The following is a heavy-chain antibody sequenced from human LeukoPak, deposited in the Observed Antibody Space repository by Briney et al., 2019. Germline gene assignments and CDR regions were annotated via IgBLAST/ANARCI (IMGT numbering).Heavy chain of an antibody. Sequence: ASVKVSCKASGYTFTSYDINWVRQATGQGLEWMGWMNPNSGNTGYAQKFQGRVTMTRDTSISTAYMELSRLRSDDTAVYYCARSGAYDYYDSSGYYLFDYWGQGTPVTVSS. D-gene: IGHD3-22*01. CDR2: MNPNSGNT. CDR3: ARSGAYDYYDSSGYYLFDY. J-gene: IGHJ4*02. CDR1: GYTFTSYD. V-gene: IGHV1-8*01.